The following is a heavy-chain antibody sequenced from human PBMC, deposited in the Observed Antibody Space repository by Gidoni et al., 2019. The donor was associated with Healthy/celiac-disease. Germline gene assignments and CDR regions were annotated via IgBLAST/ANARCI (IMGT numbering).Heavy chain of an antibody. CDR1: GFTFSSYS. V-gene: IGHV3-21*01. D-gene: IGHD3-10*01. CDR3: ARGITMVRGVPDY. Sequence: EVQLVESGGGLVKPGGSLRLSCAASGFTFSSYSMNWVRQAPGKGLEWVSSISSSSSYIYYADSVKGLFTISRDNAKNSLYLQMNRLRAEDTAVYYGARGITMVRGVPDYWGQGTLVTVSS. CDR2: ISSSSSYI. J-gene: IGHJ4*02.